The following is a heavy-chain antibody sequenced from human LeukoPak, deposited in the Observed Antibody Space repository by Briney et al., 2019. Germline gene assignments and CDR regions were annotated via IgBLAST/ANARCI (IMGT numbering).Heavy chain of an antibody. CDR2: IYSDGRT. V-gene: IGHV3-53*01. Sequence: GGSLRLSCAASGFTVSTNYMSWVRQAPGKGLEWVSVIYSDGRTYYADSVKGRFTIPRDNSKNTLYLQMNSLRAEDTAVYYCAKGLYCGDNCYSTTFDYWGQGTLVTVSS. CDR1: GFTVSTNY. CDR3: AKGLYCGDNCYSTTFDY. D-gene: IGHD2-21*02. J-gene: IGHJ4*02.